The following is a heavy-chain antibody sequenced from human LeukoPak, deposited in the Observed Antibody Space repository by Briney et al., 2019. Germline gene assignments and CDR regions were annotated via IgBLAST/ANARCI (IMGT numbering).Heavy chain of an antibody. CDR2: ISSSSSTI. D-gene: IGHD5-12*01. CDR3: ARDRGRGYSGYDLDY. Sequence: GGSLRLSCAASGFTFSSYSMNWVRQAPGKGLEGVSYISSSSSTIYYADSVKGRFTISRDNAKNSLYLQMNSLRAEDTAVYYCARDRGRGYSGYDLDYWGQGTLVTVSS. J-gene: IGHJ4*02. CDR1: GFTFSSYS. V-gene: IGHV3-48*01.